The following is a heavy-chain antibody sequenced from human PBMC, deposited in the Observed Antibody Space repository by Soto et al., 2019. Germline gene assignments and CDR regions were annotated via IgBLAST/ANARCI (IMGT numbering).Heavy chain of an antibody. CDR2: IYFDGITT. J-gene: IGHJ4*02. CDR1: GFTFNTHW. D-gene: IGHD1-26*01. Sequence: PVGSLRLSCTASGFTFNTHWMHWVRRAPGKGLVWVSRIYFDGITTNYADSVKGRLTVSRDNAKNTVYLHVNTLRDEDTAVYYCARGGAMGVDYWGQGTLVTVSS. V-gene: IGHV3-74*01. CDR3: ARGGAMGVDY.